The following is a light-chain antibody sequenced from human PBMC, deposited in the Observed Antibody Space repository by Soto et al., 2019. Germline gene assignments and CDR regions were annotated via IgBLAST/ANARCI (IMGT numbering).Light chain of an antibody. CDR1: SSNIGAGYD. J-gene: IGLJ2*01. V-gene: IGLV1-40*01. Sequence: QSVLTQPPSVSGAPGQRATISCTGSSSNIGAGYDVHWYQQLPGTAPKLLIYGNSNRPSGVPDRFSGSKSGTSASLAITGLQAEDEADYYCQSYDSSLSVYVVFGGGTKVTVL. CDR2: GNS. CDR3: QSYDSSLSVYVV.